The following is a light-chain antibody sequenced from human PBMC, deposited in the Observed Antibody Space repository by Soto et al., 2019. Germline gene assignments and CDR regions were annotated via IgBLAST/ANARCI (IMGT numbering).Light chain of an antibody. Sequence: DIQMTQSPSSVAASVGDRVTITCRASQGIGSWLAWYQQKPGKAPKLLIYAASNLQSGVPSRFSGSGSGTDFTLTISNLQAEDFATYYCQQANSFLGNTFGQGTRLEIK. J-gene: IGKJ5*01. CDR3: QQANSFLGNT. CDR1: QGIGSW. V-gene: IGKV1-12*01. CDR2: AAS.